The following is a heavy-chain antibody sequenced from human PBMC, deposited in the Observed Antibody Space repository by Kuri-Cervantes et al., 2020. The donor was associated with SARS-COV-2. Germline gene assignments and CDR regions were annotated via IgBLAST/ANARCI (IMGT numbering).Heavy chain of an antibody. D-gene: IGHD3-10*01. V-gene: IGHV3-23*01. CDR3: AKRVFGAFDI. J-gene: IGHJ3*02. Sequence: GESLKISCAASGFTFSSYAMSWVRQAPGKGLEWVPGISGSGGSTYYADSVKGRFTISRDNSKNTLYLQMNSLRAEDTAVYYCAKRVFGAFDIWGQGTMVTVSS. CDR1: GFTFSSYA. CDR2: ISGSGGST.